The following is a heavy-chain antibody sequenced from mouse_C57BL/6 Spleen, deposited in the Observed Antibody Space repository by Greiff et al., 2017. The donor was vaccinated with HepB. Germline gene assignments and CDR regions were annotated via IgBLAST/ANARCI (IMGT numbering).Heavy chain of an antibody. CDR2: IHPNSGST. V-gene: IGHV1-64*01. CDR1: GYTFTSYW. D-gene: IGHD4-1*01. Sequence: QVQLQQPGAELVKPGASVKLSCKASGYTFTSYWMHWVKQRPGQGLEWIGMIHPNSGSTNYNEKFKSKATLTVDKSSSTAYMQLGSLTSEDSAVYYCARSELTGTFDYWGQGTTLTVSS. J-gene: IGHJ2*01. CDR3: ARSELTGTFDY.